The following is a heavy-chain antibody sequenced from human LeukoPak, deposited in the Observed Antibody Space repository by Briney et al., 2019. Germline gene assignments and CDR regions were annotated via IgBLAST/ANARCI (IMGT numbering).Heavy chain of an antibody. Sequence: SETLSLTCTVSGGSISSYYWCWIRQPPGKGLEWIGYIYTSGSTNYNPSLKSRVTISVDTSKNQFFLKLSSVTAADTAVYYCARRPVVTGSFDIWGQGTMVTVSS. CDR2: IYTSGST. CDR3: ARRPVVTGSFDI. CDR1: GGSISSYY. V-gene: IGHV4-4*09. D-gene: IGHD3-22*01. J-gene: IGHJ3*02.